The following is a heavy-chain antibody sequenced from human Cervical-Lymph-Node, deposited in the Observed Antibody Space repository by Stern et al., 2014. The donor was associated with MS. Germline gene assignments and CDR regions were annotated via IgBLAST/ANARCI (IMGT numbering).Heavy chain of an antibody. Sequence: QVQLVESGAEVKKPGSSVKVSCKASGGTISNYIIGWVRQAPGQGLEWMGGIIPMFGIANYAEKFQDRVTITADESTSTAYMDLSSLRSEDTAVYYCARATGDYIWGTYRFLDSWGQGTLVIVSS. D-gene: IGHD3-16*02. CDR1: GGTISNYI. CDR2: IIPMFGIA. V-gene: IGHV1-69*01. J-gene: IGHJ4*02. CDR3: ARATGDYIWGTYRFLDS.